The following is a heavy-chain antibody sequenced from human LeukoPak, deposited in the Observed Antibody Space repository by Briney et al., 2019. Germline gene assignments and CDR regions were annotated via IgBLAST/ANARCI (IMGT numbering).Heavy chain of an antibody. J-gene: IGHJ4*02. CDR1: GGSVNNYY. CDR2: IYRGST. Sequence: SETLSLTCTVSGGSVNNYYWSWIRQPPGKGLDWIGYIYRGSTNYNPSLKSRVTISLDTSKNQFSLKLTSVTAADTAVYYCARDDSGSYYFDSWGQGTLVTVSS. CDR3: ARDDSGSYYFDS. D-gene: IGHD6-19*01. V-gene: IGHV4-59*02.